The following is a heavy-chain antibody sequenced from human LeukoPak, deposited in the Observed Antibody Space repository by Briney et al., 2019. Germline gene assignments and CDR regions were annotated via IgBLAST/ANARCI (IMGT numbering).Heavy chain of an antibody. CDR1: GGSISSNTYY. J-gene: IGHJ3*01. Sequence: SETLSLTCNVSGGSISSNTYYWAWIRQPPGKGLEWIGSIYRTGTTYYNPPVRTRLTIPLDTSKNDLSLKLRSVTAADTAVYYCATVRTSGCYYAFDVWGQGTMISVSS. CDR3: ATVRTSGCYYAFDV. CDR2: IYRTGTT. V-gene: IGHV4-39*02. D-gene: IGHD2-21*02.